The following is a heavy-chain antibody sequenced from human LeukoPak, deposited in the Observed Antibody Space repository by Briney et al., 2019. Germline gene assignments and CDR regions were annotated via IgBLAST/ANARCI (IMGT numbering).Heavy chain of an antibody. CDR2: ISGSGGST. Sequence: GGSLRLSCAASGFTFSSYAMSWVRQAPGKGLEWVSAISGSGGSTYYADSVKGWFTISRDNSKNTLYLQMNSLRAEDTAVYYCASKLGKHFDYWGQGTLVTVSS. V-gene: IGHV3-23*01. CDR1: GFTFSSYA. J-gene: IGHJ4*02. CDR3: ASKLGKHFDY. D-gene: IGHD7-27*01.